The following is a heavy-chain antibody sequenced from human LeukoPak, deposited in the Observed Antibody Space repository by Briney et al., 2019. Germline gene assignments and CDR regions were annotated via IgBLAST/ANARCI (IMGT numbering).Heavy chain of an antibody. CDR2: ISGGGST. CDR1: GFTVTYNY. Sequence: GGSLRLSCAASGFTVTYNYMSWVRQAPGKGLEWVSVISGGGSTHYADSVKGRFTISRDTSKNTLYLQMNSLRPEDTAVYYCARVGILPTLDHWGQGTLVTVSS. D-gene: IGHD6-13*01. CDR3: ARVGILPTLDH. V-gene: IGHV3-66*02. J-gene: IGHJ4*02.